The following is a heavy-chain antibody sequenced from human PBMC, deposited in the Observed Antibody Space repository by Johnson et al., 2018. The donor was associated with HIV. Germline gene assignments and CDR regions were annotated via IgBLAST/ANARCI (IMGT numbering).Heavy chain of an antibody. CDR3: ASLPWGFYTFDI. D-gene: IGHD2-2*02. J-gene: IGHJ3*02. CDR1: GFTFSSYA. V-gene: IGHV3-7*01. Sequence: MQLVESGGGLVQPGGSLRLSCAASGFTFSSYAMSWVRQAPGKGLEWVANIKQDGNKRYYVGSVRGRFTISRDNAENLLTLQMNSLRAEDTAVYYCASLPWGFYTFDIWGQGTMVTVSS. CDR2: IKQDGNKR.